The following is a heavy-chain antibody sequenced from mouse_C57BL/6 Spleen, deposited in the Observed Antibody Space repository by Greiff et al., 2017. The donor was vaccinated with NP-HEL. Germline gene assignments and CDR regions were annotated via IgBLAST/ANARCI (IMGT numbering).Heavy chain of an antibody. CDR1: GYAFSSYW. CDR3: AFFITTVVATVDY. Sequence: QVQLQQSGAELVKPGASVKISCKASGYAFSSYWLHWVKQRPGKGLEWIGPIYPGDGETNYNVKFKGKATLTADKSSSTAYMQLSSLTSEDSAVYFCAFFITTVVATVDYWGQGTSVTVSS. V-gene: IGHV1-80*01. CDR2: IYPGDGET. D-gene: IGHD1-1*01. J-gene: IGHJ4*01.